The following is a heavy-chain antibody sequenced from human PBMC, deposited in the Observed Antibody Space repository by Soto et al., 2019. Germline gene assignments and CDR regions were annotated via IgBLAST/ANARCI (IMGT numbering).Heavy chain of an antibody. V-gene: IGHV3-23*01. D-gene: IGHD2-15*01. CDR1: GFTFSSYA. J-gene: IGHJ4*02. Sequence: EVQLLESGGGLVQPGGSLRLSCAASGFTFSSYAMSWVRQAPGKGMEWVSAISGSGGSTYYADSVKGRFTISRDNSKNTLYLQMNSLRAEDTAVYYCAKASGVLKFYFDYWGQGTLVTVSS. CDR2: ISGSGGST. CDR3: AKASGVLKFYFDY.